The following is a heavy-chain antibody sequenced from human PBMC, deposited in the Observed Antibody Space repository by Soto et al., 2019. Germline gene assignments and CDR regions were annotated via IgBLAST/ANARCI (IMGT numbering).Heavy chain of an antibody. Sequence: PSETLSLTCTVSGGSINNYYWSWIRQPPGKGLEWIGYIYDSGTTNYNPSLKSRVTISVDTSKNQFSLKLTSVTAADTAVYYCATDSRTSNRDWFDPWGQGTLGTVSS. J-gene: IGHJ5*02. D-gene: IGHD2-8*01. CDR1: GGSINNYY. CDR3: ATDSRTSNRDWFDP. V-gene: IGHV4-59*01. CDR2: IYDSGTT.